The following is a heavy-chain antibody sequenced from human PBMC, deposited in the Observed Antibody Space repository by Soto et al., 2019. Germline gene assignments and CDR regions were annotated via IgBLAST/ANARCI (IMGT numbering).Heavy chain of an antibody. CDR1: GGTFNTYA. D-gene: IGHD3-10*01. CDR2: ISSMFGAA. J-gene: IGHJ4*02. V-gene: IGHV1-69*19. Sequence: QVQLVQSGAEMKKPGSSVKVSCQCSGGTFNTYAMNWVRQAPGQGPEWMGDISSMFGAANYAPKFQGRVTITADESTGTSYMQLSSLSSEDTALYFCAREVQVHTPAFVYWGQGTLVTVSS. CDR3: AREVQVHTPAFVY.